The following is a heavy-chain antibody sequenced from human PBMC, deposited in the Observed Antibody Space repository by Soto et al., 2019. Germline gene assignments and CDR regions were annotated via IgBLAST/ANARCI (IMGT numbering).Heavy chain of an antibody. CDR2: IYYSGST. CDR1: GGSISSSSYY. Sequence: SETLSLTCTVSGGSISSSSYYWSWIRQPPGKGLEWIGYIYYSGSTNYNPSLKSRVTISVDTSKNQFSLKLSSVTAADTAVYYCARPTVTTWGGLGAFDIWGQGTMVTVSS. V-gene: IGHV4-61*05. CDR3: ARPTVTTWGGLGAFDI. J-gene: IGHJ3*02. D-gene: IGHD4-17*01.